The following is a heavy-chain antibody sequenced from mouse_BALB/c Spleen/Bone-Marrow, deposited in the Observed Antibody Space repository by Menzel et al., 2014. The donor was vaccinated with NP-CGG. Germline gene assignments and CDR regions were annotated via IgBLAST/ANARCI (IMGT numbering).Heavy chain of an antibody. CDR1: GYTFSSYW. V-gene: IGHV1-9*01. CDR2: ILPGSGST. J-gene: IGHJ2*01. CDR3: ARGAYYGNYFDY. Sequence: VQLQQSGAELMKPGASVKISCKATGYTFSSYWIEWVKRRPGHGLEWIGEILPGSGSTNYNEKFKGKATFTADTSSNTAYMQLSSLTSEDSAVYYCARGAYYGNYFDYWGQGTTLTVSS. D-gene: IGHD2-10*01.